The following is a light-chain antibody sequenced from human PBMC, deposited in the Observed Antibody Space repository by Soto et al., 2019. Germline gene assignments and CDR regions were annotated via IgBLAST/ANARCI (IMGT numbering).Light chain of an antibody. V-gene: IGKV3-20*01. J-gene: IGKJ2*01. CDR3: QKYGSSPPTYT. Sequence: ETVLTQSPGTLSLSPGERATLSCRASQSVSSSYLAWYQQKAGQAHRLLIYGASSRATGIPDRFCGSGSGTDFTLTVSRLEPEDFAVYDCQKYGSSPPTYTVGQGTKMEIK. CDR1: QSVSSSY. CDR2: GAS.